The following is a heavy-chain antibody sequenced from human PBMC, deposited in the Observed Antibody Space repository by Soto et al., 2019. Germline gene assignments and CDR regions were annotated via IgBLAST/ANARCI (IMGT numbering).Heavy chain of an antibody. CDR3: TRDVNWDGEAFDI. CDR2: IRSKAYGGTT. Sequence: GGSLRLSCTASGFTFGDYAMSWVRQAPGKGLELVGFIRSKAYGGTTEYAASVKGRFTISRDDSKSIAYLQMNSLKTEDTAVYYCTRDVNWDGEAFDIWGQGTMVTVSS. V-gene: IGHV3-49*04. J-gene: IGHJ3*02. D-gene: IGHD1-1*01. CDR1: GFTFGDYA.